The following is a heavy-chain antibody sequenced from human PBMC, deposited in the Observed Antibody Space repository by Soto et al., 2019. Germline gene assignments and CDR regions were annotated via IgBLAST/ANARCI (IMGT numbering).Heavy chain of an antibody. CDR2: IAGSTFTT. D-gene: IGHD3-9*01. CDR3: ARPDVRYLDWLLRLDY. Sequence: EVQLLESGGGLVQPGGSLRLSCTASGFPFSSSAMNWVRQAPGTGLEWVSGIAGSTFTTYYADSVQARFTISRDNSRNTLYLELNSLRADDTAVYYCARPDVRYLDWLLRLDYWGQGALVTVSS. CDR1: GFPFSSSA. J-gene: IGHJ4*02. V-gene: IGHV3-23*01.